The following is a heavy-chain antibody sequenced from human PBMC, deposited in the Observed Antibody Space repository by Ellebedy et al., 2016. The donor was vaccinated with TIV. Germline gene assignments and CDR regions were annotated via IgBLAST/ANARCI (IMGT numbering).Heavy chain of an antibody. CDR1: GGTFSNFG. V-gene: IGHV1-69*13. D-gene: IGHD5-12*01. CDR2: IIPAFGTT. CDR3: ARDMRRVIYGAETWFDL. Sequence: AASVKVSCKASGGTFSNFGISWLRQAPGQGLEWMGGIIPAFGTTNYAQTFHGRVTITADDSSSTVFMEVTNLRSDDTGVYCCARDMRRVIYGAETWFDLWGQGTLVTVSS. J-gene: IGHJ5*02.